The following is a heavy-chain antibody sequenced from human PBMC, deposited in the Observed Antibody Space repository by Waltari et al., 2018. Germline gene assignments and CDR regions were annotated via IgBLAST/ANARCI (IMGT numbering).Heavy chain of an antibody. CDR3: TTRDV. CDR2: XKSQSDGGTA. J-gene: IGHJ6*04. V-gene: IGHV3-15*05. CDR1: GXPFSEAW. Sequence: EVQLVESGGXLVKPGGSXXXSCAASGXPFSEAWMIWVRQAPGKGLEWVGHXKSQSDGGTAVYAAPVKDRFTISRDDSXKTLXXQMNSLKXEDTAXYYCTTRDVWXXGTTVTISS.